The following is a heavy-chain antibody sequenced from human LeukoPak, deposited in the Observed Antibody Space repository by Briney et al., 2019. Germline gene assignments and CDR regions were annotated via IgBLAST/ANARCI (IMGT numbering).Heavy chain of an antibody. J-gene: IGHJ4*02. CDR2: INPNSGGT. Sequence: ASVKVSCKASGYTFTGYYMHWVRQAPGQGLEWMGWINPNSGGTNYAQKFQGRVTMTRDTSISTAYMELSRLRSDDTAVYYCARLETSLYYFDYWGQGTLVTVSP. V-gene: IGHV1-2*02. D-gene: IGHD5-24*01. CDR3: ARLETSLYYFDY. CDR1: GYTFTGYY.